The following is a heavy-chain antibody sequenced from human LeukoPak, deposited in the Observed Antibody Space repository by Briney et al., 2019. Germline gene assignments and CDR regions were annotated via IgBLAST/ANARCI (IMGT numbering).Heavy chain of an antibody. V-gene: IGHV4-34*01. D-gene: IGHD4-17*01. Sequence: PSETLSLTCAVYGGSFSGYYWSWIRQPPGKGLEWVGEINHSGSTNYNPSLKSRVTISVDKSKNQFSLKLSSVTAADTAVYYCARAPEVDYGDYVGLDAFDIWGQGTMVTVSS. CDR3: ARAPEVDYGDYVGLDAFDI. CDR2: INHSGST. J-gene: IGHJ3*02. CDR1: GGSFSGYY.